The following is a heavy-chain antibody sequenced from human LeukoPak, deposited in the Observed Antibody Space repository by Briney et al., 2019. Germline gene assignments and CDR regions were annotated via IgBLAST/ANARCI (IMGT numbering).Heavy chain of an antibody. J-gene: IGHJ4*02. Sequence: EASVKVSCKASGGTFSSYAISWVRQAPGQGLEWMGGIIPIFGTANYAQKFQGRVTITTDESTSTAYMELSSLRPEDTAVYYCARGHGGAAPDYWGQGTLVTVSS. CDR1: GGTFSSYA. D-gene: IGHD3-16*01. CDR3: ARGHGGAAPDY. V-gene: IGHV1-69*05. CDR2: IIPIFGTA.